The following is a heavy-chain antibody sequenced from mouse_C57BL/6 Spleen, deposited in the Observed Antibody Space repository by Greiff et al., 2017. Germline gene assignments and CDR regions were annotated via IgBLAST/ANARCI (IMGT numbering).Heavy chain of an antibody. CDR1: GYAFSSSW. CDR2: IYPGDGDT. CDR3: ALSDYYGGSYKDY. J-gene: IGHJ2*01. Sequence: QVQLQQSGPELVKPGASVKLSCKASGYAFSSSWMHWVKQRPGKGLEWIGRIYPGDGDTNYNGKFKGKATLTADKSSSTAYMHLSSLTSEVSAVYSGALSDYYGGSYKDYWGQGTTLTVSS. D-gene: IGHD1-1*01. V-gene: IGHV1-82*01.